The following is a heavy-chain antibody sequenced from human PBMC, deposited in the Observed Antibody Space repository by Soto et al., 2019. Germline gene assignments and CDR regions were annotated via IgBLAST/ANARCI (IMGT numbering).Heavy chain of an antibody. Sequence: SGGSLRLSCAASGFTFSSYSMNWVRQAPGKGLEWVSYISSSSSTIYYADSVKGRFTISRDNAKNSLYLQMNSLRAEDTAVYYCARVAGKEKYYYYYMDVWGKGTTVTVSS. J-gene: IGHJ6*03. CDR3: ARVAGKEKYYYYYMDV. V-gene: IGHV3-48*01. CDR2: ISSSSSTI. CDR1: GFTFSSYS.